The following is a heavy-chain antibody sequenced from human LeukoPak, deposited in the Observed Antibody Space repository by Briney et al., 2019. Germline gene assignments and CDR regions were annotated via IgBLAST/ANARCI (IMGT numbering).Heavy chain of an antibody. J-gene: IGHJ6*03. V-gene: IGHV1-8*01. CDR1: GYTFTSYD. CDR3: ARGRRSRVAATTGYYYYMDV. Sequence: ASVKVSCKASGYTFTSYDINWVRQATGQGLEWMGWMNPNSGNTGYAQKSQGRVTMTRNTSIRTAHMALSSLRSEDTAVYYCARGRRSRVAATTGYYYYMDVWGKGTTVTVSS. CDR2: MNPNSGNT. D-gene: IGHD2-15*01.